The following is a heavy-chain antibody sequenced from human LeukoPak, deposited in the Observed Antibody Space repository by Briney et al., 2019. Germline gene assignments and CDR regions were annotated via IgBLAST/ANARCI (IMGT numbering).Heavy chain of an antibody. CDR2: ISSSGSTI. Sequence: GGSLRLSCAASGFTFSDYYMSWIRQAPGKGLEWVSYISSSGSTIYYADSVKGRFTISRDNAKNSLYLQMNSLRAEDTAVYYCARPDYYDNGDPTTADAFDIWGQGTMVTVSS. D-gene: IGHD3-22*01. CDR3: ARPDYYDNGDPTTADAFDI. J-gene: IGHJ3*02. V-gene: IGHV3-11*04. CDR1: GFTFSDYY.